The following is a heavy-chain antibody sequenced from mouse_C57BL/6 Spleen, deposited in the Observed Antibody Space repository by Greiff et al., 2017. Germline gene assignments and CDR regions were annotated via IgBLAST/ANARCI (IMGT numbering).Heavy chain of an antibody. CDR3: ARRGTTVVEGWCAY. Sequence: QVQLKQSGAELMKPGASVKLSCKATGYTFTGYWIEWVKQRPGHGLEWIGEILPGSGSTNYNEKFKGKATFTADTSSNTAYMQLSSLTTEDSAIYYWARRGTTVVEGWCAYWGQGTLVTVSA. J-gene: IGHJ3*01. V-gene: IGHV1-9*01. CDR2: ILPGSGST. CDR1: GYTFTGYW. D-gene: IGHD1-1*01.